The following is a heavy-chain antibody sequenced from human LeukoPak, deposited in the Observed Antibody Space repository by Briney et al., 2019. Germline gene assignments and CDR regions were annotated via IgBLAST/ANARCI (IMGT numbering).Heavy chain of an antibody. V-gene: IGHV3-7*01. CDR2: IKQDGSEK. J-gene: IGHJ4*02. CDR1: GFIFSSYG. CDR3: ARVYGGGSYYSYY. Sequence: PGGSLRLSCAASGFIFSSYGIHWVRQAPGKGLEWVANIKQDGSEKYYVDSVKGRFTISRDNAKNSLYLQMNSLRVEDTAVYYCARVYGGGSYYSYYWGQGTMVTVSS. D-gene: IGHD1-26*01.